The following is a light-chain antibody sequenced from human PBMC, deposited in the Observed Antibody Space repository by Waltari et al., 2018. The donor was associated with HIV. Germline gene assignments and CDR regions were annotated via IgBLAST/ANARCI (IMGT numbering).Light chain of an antibody. CDR1: SPNIGDGYD. CDR3: QSYDRSLSGRV. V-gene: IGLV1-40*01. CDR2: ANN. J-gene: IGLJ2*01. Sequence: QSVLTQPPSVSGAPGQRVTIPCPGSSPNIGDGYDVHWYQQLAVTAPELLIYANNNRPSGVPDRFSGSKSGTSASLAITGLQAEDEADYYCQSYDRSLSGRVFGGGTKLTVL.